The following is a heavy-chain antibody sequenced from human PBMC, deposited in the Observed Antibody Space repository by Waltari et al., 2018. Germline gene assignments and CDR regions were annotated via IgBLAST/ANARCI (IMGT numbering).Heavy chain of an antibody. J-gene: IGHJ4*02. CDR3: ARAYSGSYYCFDY. CDR2: IYPGDADT. V-gene: IGHV5-51*01. Sequence: EVQLVQSGAEVKKHGESLKISCKGSGYSFTSYWIGWVRQMLGKGLAWMGLIYPGDADTSSGPSFQGPVTISADKSISTAYLQWSSLKASDTAMYYCARAYSGSYYCFDYWGQGTLVTVSS. CDR1: GYSFTSYW. D-gene: IGHD1-26*01.